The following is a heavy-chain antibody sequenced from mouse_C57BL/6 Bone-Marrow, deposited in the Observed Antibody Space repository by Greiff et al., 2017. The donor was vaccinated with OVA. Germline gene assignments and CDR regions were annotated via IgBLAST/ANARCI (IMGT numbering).Heavy chain of an antibody. V-gene: IGHV1-55*01. CDR1: GYTFTSYW. J-gene: IGHJ4*01. D-gene: IGHD2-5*01. CDR3: ARKESNDYYAMDY. Sequence: QVQLKESGAELVKPGASVKMSCKASGYTFTSYWITWVKQRPGQGLEWIGDIYPGSGSTNYNEKFKSKATLTVDTSSSTAYMQLSSLTSEDSAVYYCARKESNDYYAMDYWGQGTSVTVSS. CDR2: IYPGSGST.